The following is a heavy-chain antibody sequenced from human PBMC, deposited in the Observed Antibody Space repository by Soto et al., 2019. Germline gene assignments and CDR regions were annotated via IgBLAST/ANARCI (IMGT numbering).Heavy chain of an antibody. Sequence: QVQLVESGGGVVQPGRSLRLSCAASGFTFSSYGMHWVRQAPGKGLEWVAVISYDGSNKYYADSVKGRFTISRDNSKNTLYLQMNRMRAEETAVYYCAKDRLGTFDYWGQGTLVTVS. J-gene: IGHJ4*02. V-gene: IGHV3-30*18. CDR1: GFTFSSYG. CDR2: ISYDGSNK. CDR3: AKDRLGTFDY. D-gene: IGHD7-27*01.